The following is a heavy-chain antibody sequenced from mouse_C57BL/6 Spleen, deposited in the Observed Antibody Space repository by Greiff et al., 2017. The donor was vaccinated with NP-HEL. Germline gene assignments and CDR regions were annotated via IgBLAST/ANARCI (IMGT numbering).Heavy chain of an antibody. D-gene: IGHD2-1*01. Sequence: EVQRVESGGGLVKPGGSLKLSCAASGFTFSSYAMSWVRQTPEKRLEWVATISDGGSYTYYPDNVKGRFTISRDNAKNNLYLQMSHLKSEDTAMYYCARDGNSSWFAYWGQGTLVTVSA. CDR1: GFTFSSYA. CDR2: ISDGGSYT. J-gene: IGHJ3*01. CDR3: ARDGNSSWFAY. V-gene: IGHV5-4*01.